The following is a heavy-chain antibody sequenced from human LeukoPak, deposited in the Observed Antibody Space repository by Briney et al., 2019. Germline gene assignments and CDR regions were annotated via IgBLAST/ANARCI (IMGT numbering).Heavy chain of an antibody. CDR3: ARGSPLGLNWFDP. CDR1: GGSFSGYY. J-gene: IGHJ5*02. Sequence: SETLSLTCAVYGGSFSGYYWSWIRQPPGKGLEWIGEINHSGSTNYNPSLKSRVTISVDTPKSQFSLKLSSVTAADTAVYYCARGSPLGLNWFDPWGQGTLVTVSS. CDR2: INHSGST. V-gene: IGHV4-34*01. D-gene: IGHD3-16*01.